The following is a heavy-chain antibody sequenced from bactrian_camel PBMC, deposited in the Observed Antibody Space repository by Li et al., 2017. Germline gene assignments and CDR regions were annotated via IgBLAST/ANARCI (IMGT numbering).Heavy chain of an antibody. D-gene: IGHD2*01. J-gene: IGHJ4*01. CDR2: IETDGST. V-gene: IGHV3S55*01. Sequence: HVQLVESGGGSVQIGGSLTLSCAVSGYSYGSYCLGWFRQAPGKEREGDAGIETDGSTRYADSVKGRFTISKDNAKNTLDLQMNSLKPEDTAMYYCAARVQWCSFGTVPPGIGWFADWGQGTQVTVS. CDR1: GYSYGSYC. CDR3: AARVQWCSFGTVPPGIGWFAD.